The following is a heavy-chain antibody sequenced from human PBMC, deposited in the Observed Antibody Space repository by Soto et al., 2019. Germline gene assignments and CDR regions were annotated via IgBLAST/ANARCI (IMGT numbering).Heavy chain of an antibody. CDR3: ARQRGGYCSSTSCYLKKNFDY. CDR1: GGSISSSSYY. J-gene: IGHJ4*02. V-gene: IGHV4-39*01. Sequence: SETLSLTCTVSGGSISSSSYYWGWIRQPPGKGLEWIGSIYYSGSTYYNPSLKSRVTISVDTSKNQFSLKLSSVTAADTAVYYCARQRGGYCSSTSCYLKKNFDYWGQGTLVTVSS. D-gene: IGHD2-2*01. CDR2: IYYSGST.